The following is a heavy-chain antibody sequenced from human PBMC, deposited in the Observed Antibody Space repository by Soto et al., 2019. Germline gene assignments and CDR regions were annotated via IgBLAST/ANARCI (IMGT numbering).Heavy chain of an antibody. J-gene: IGHJ4*02. CDR2: IKSKTDGGTT. V-gene: IGHV3-15*01. Sequence: EVQLVESGGGLVQPGGSLRLSCAASGFTFSNAWMSWVRQAPGKGLEWFGRIKSKTDGGTTDYAAPVKGRFTISRDDSKNTLYLQMNSLKTEDTAVYYCTTVRFPSYYFDYWGQGTLVTVSS. CDR1: GFTFSNAW. CDR3: TTVRFPSYYFDY. D-gene: IGHD3-16*01.